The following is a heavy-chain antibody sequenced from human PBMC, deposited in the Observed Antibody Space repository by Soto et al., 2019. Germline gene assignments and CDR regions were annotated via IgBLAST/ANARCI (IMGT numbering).Heavy chain of an antibody. Sequence: GRSLRLSCAASGFTFSSYGMHWVRQAPGKGLEWVAVIWYDGSNKYYADSVKGRFTISRDNSKNTLYLQMNSLRAEDTAVYYCARDSPELGFDPWGQGTLVTVSS. CDR3: ARDSPELGFDP. CDR2: IWYDGSNK. J-gene: IGHJ5*02. D-gene: IGHD1-1*01. V-gene: IGHV3-33*01. CDR1: GFTFSSYG.